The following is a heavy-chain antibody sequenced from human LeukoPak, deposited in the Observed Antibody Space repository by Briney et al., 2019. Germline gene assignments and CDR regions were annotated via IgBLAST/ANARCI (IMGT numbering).Heavy chain of an antibody. V-gene: IGHV3-23*01. Sequence: GGSLRLSCAASGFTLSSYAMSWVRQGPGKGLEWVSAISVGGNTYHADSVKGRFTISRDSSKNTLYLQMNSLRAEDAAVYYCAKAPVTTCSGAYCYPFDYWGQGTMVTVSS. CDR3: AKAPVTTCSGAYCYPFDY. J-gene: IGHJ4*02. D-gene: IGHD2-15*01. CDR1: GFTLSSYA. CDR2: ISVGGNT.